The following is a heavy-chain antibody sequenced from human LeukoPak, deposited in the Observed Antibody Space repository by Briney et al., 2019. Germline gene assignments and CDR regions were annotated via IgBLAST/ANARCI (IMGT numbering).Heavy chain of an antibody. D-gene: IGHD6-13*01. Sequence: GESLKISCKGSGYSFTTYWIAWVRQMPGKGLEWMGIIYPGDSDTRYSPSFQGQVTISADKSISTAYLQWSSLKASDTAMYYCARHLPYSSSWYLDYWGQGTLVTVSS. J-gene: IGHJ4*02. V-gene: IGHV5-51*01. CDR1: GYSFTTYW. CDR3: ARHLPYSSSWYLDY. CDR2: IYPGDSDT.